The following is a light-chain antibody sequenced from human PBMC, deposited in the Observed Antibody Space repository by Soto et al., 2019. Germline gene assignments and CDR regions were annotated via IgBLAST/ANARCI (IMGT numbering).Light chain of an antibody. CDR3: CSFTSSGTWV. CDR2: EVN. Sequence: QSALTQPASVSGSPGQSIAISCTGTSRDISSYNYVSWYRHHPGKAPQSIIYEVNKRPSGVSDRLSGSKSGNTASLTISGLQAEDEADYYCCSFTSSGTWVFGGGPKVTVL. J-gene: IGLJ3*02. CDR1: SRDISSYNY. V-gene: IGLV2-14*01.